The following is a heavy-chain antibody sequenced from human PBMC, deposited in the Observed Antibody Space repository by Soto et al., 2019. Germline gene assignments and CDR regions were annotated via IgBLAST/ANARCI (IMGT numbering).Heavy chain of an antibody. J-gene: IGHJ2*01. CDR2: IYYSGST. Sequence: QVQLQESGPGLVKPSETLSLTCTVSGGSISSYYWSWIRQPPGKGLEWIGYIYYSGSTNYNPSLKSRVTISVDTSTNQFSLKLSSVTAADTAVYYCARGGYYYDSYWYFDLWGRGTLVTVSS. D-gene: IGHD3-22*01. V-gene: IGHV4-59*01. CDR1: GGSISSYY. CDR3: ARGGYYYDSYWYFDL.